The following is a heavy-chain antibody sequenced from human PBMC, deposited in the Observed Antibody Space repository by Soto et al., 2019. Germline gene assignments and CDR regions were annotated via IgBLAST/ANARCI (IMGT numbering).Heavy chain of an antibody. D-gene: IGHD1-20*01. CDR1: GFSLSNARMG. Sequence: KESGPVLVKPTETLTLTCTVSGFSLSNARMGVSWIRQPPGKALEWLAHIFSNDEKSYSTSLKSRLTVIRDTSRNQVVLILTNLDPVDTATYYCAHRLGGYTWNDGYFDYWGQGTLVTVSS. V-gene: IGHV2-26*01. CDR2: IFSNDEK. J-gene: IGHJ4*02. CDR3: AHRLGGYTWNDGYFDY.